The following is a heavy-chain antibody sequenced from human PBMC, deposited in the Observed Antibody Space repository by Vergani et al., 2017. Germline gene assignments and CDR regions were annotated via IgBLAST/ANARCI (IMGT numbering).Heavy chain of an antibody. CDR1: GGTFSSYA. CDR3: AREGYGGNSVGAAD. J-gene: IGHJ4*02. CDR2: IIPIFGTA. D-gene: IGHD4-23*01. V-gene: IGHV1-69*01. Sequence: QVQLVQSGAEVKKPGSSVKVSCKASGGTFSSYAISWVRQAPRQGLEWMGGIIPIFGTANYAQKFQGRVTITADESTSTAYMELSSLRSEDTAVYYCAREGYGGNSVGAADWGQGTLVTVSS.